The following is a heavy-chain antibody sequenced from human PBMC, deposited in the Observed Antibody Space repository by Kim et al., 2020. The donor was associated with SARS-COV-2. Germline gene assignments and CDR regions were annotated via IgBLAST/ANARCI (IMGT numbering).Heavy chain of an antibody. CDR2: IYYSGST. CDR1: GGSISSYY. V-gene: IGHV4-59*13. D-gene: IGHD1-26*01. CDR3: ARAGGVGWFDP. Sequence: SETLSLTCTVSGGSISSYYWSWIRQPPGKGLEWIGYIYYSGSTNYNPSLKSRVTISVDTSKNQFSLKLSSVTAADTAVYYCARAGGVGWFDPWGQGTLVTVSS. J-gene: IGHJ5*02.